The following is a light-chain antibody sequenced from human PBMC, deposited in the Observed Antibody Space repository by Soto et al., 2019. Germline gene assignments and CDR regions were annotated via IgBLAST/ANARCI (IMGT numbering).Light chain of an antibody. CDR3: QQYATSPWT. Sequence: EIVLTQSPGTVSLSPGERATLSCRASQSVGTGTLAWYQQKPGRAPGLLIYDASTRATDIPDRFSGSGSGTDFTLTISRLEPEDFAVYYCQQYATSPWTFGQGTEVDIK. CDR2: DAS. J-gene: IGKJ1*01. V-gene: IGKV3-20*01. CDR1: QSVGTGT.